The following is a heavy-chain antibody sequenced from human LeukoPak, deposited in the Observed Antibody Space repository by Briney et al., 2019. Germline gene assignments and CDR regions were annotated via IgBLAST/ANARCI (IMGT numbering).Heavy chain of an antibody. Sequence: GGSLRLSCAASGFTFTSYAMSRVRQTPGKGLEWVSFISDSSAGDSTYYADSVRGRFTISRDSSKSTLYLQMNSLRADDTAVYYCTKVSTTGVGGRGYFDQWGQGTQVTVSS. CDR1: GFTFTSYA. D-gene: IGHD1-1*01. CDR2: ISDSSAGDST. J-gene: IGHJ4*02. V-gene: IGHV3-23*01. CDR3: TKVSTTGVGGRGYFDQ.